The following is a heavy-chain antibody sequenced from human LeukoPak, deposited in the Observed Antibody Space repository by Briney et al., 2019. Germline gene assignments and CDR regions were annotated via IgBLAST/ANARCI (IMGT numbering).Heavy chain of an antibody. J-gene: IGHJ4*02. Sequence: PSETLSLTCAVYGGSFSGYYWSWIRQPPGKGLEWIGEINHSGSTNYNPSLKSRVTISVDTSKNQFSLKLSSVTAADTAVYYCARGGGGWLPFDYWGQGTLVTVSS. D-gene: IGHD5-24*01. CDR3: ARGGGGWLPFDY. V-gene: IGHV4-34*01. CDR2: INHSGST. CDR1: GGSFSGYY.